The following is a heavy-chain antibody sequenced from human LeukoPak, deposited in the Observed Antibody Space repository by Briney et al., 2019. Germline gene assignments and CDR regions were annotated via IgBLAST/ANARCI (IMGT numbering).Heavy chain of an antibody. Sequence: SVKVSCKASGYTFTSYAISWVRQAPGQGLEWMGGIIPIFGTANYAQKFQGRVTITADESTSTAYMELSSLRSEDTAVYYCARGGSSSWYDSFDYWGQGTLVTVSS. CDR2: IIPIFGTA. J-gene: IGHJ4*02. D-gene: IGHD6-13*01. V-gene: IGHV1-69*13. CDR1: GYTFTSYA. CDR3: ARGGSSSWYDSFDY.